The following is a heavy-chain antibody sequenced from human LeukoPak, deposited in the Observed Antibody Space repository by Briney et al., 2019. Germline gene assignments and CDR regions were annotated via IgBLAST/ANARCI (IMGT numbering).Heavy chain of an antibody. V-gene: IGHV4-39*01. CDR3: ARQSWSSWVYFDY. CDR2: IYYSGST. D-gene: IGHD6-13*01. CDR1: SGSISSSSYY. J-gene: IGHJ4*02. Sequence: SETLSLTCTVSSGSISSSSYYWGWIRQPPGKGLEWIGSIYYSGSTYYNPSLKSRVTISVDTSKNQFSLKLSSVTAADTAVYYCARQSWSSWVYFDYWGQGTLVTVSS.